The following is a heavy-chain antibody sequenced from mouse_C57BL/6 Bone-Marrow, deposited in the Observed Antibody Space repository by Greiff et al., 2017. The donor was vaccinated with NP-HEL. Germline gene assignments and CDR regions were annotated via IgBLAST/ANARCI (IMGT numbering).Heavy chain of an antibody. J-gene: IGHJ4*01. Sequence: QVQLKESGPELVKPGASVKISRKASGYAFSSSWMNWVKQRPGKGLEWIGRIYPGDGDTNYNGKFKGKATLTADKSSSTAYMQLSSLTSEDSAVYFCARIGYYVGAMDYWGQGTSVTVSS. CDR1: GYAFSSSW. CDR2: IYPGDGDT. V-gene: IGHV1-82*01. CDR3: ARIGYYVGAMDY. D-gene: IGHD2-3*01.